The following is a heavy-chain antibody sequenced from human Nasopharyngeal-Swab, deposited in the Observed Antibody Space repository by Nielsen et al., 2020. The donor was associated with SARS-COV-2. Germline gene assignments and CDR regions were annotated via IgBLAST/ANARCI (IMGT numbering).Heavy chain of an antibody. V-gene: IGHV3-66*01. D-gene: IGHD5-18*01. CDR1: GFIVSSTY. J-gene: IGHJ4*02. CDR3: AKSGGYSYGTFDY. Sequence: GESLKISCAASGFIVSSTYMSWVRQAPRKGLEWLSVIHNDGNTYYGDTVKGKFTISRDNSKNTLYLQMDSLGAEDTAVYYCAKSGGYSYGTFDYWGQGTLVTVSS. CDR2: IHNDGNT.